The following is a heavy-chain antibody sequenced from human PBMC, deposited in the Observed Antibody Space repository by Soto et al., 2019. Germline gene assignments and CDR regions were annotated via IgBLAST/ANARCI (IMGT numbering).Heavy chain of an antibody. CDR2: INAGNGNT. CDR1: GFTFTNHA. V-gene: IGHV1-3*01. J-gene: IGHJ4*02. Sequence: ASVKVSCTASGFTFTNHAMQWARQAPGQRLEWMGWINAGNGNTNYAQKLQGRVIMTTDTSTSTAYMELRSLRSDDTAVYYCARESPPADYWGQGTLVTVSS. CDR3: ARESPPADY.